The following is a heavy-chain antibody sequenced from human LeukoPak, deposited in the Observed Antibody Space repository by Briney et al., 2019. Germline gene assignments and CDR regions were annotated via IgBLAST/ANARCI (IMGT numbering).Heavy chain of an antibody. Sequence: PGGSLRLSCAASEFTFSRYSMNWVRQAPGKGLEWVSSISVSSIFIYYSDSVKGRFTISRDDAKNSLYLQMNSLRAEDTAVYYCVRGRLGEYIAEYIDYWGQGTLVTVSS. CDR1: EFTFSRYS. CDR3: VRGRLGEYIAEYIDY. V-gene: IGHV3-21*01. CDR2: ISVSSIFI. D-gene: IGHD4-17*01. J-gene: IGHJ4*02.